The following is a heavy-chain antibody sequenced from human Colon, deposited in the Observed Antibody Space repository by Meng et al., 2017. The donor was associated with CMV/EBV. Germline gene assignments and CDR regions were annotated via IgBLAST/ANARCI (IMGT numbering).Heavy chain of an antibody. D-gene: IGHD4-17*01. Sequence: GESLKISCAASGFTFSSYEMNWVRQAPGKGLEWVSYISSSGSTIYYADSVKGRFTISRDNAKNSLYLQMNSLRAEDTAVYYCAGDGDYIYYYYGMDVWGQGNAGHRLL. CDR2: ISSSGSTI. J-gene: IGHJ6*02. CDR3: AGDGDYIYYYYGMDV. CDR1: GFTFSSYE. V-gene: IGHV3-48*03.